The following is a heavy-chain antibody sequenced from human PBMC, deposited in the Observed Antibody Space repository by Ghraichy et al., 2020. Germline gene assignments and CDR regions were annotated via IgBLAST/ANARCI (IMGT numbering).Heavy chain of an antibody. D-gene: IGHD6-13*01. J-gene: IGHJ6*02. CDR1: GYTFTSYD. V-gene: IGHV1-8*01. CDR2: MNPNSGNT. CDR3: ARDTQQLVLYYYYYYGMDV. Sequence: ASVKVSCKASGYTFTSYDINWVRQATGQGLEWMGWMNPNSGNTGYAQKFQGRVTMTRNTSISTAYMELSSLRSEDTAVYYCARDTQQLVLYYYYYYGMDVWGQGTTVTVSS.